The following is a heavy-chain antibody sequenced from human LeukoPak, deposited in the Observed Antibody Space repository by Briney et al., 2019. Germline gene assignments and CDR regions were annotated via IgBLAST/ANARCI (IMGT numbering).Heavy chain of an antibody. CDR1: GGTFLSHT. CDR2: ITPVIETA. J-gene: IGHJ5*02. D-gene: IGHD3-10*01. CDR3: ARVNLRGSNYNWFDP. Sequence: ASVKVSCKTSGGTFLSHTFSWVRQAPGHGLEWLGKITPVIETAKYAQTFQGRVSIYTDKDTTTVYMDLSGLRPDDTAEYYCARVNLRGSNYNWFDPWGQGTRVIVSS. V-gene: IGHV1-69*08.